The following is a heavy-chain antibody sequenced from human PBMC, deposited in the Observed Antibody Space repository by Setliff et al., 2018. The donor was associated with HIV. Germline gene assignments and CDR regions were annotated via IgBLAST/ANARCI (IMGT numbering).Heavy chain of an antibody. CDR3: ARPMEIGRHPVAGQRDAFDI. D-gene: IGHD6-19*01. Sequence: GESLTISCSASGFTFSSYWMHWVRQLPGKGLVWVSPMNSDGSRTTYADSVKGRFTISRDNAKKMLYVQMNSLRAEDTAVYYCARPMEIGRHPVAGQRDAFDIWGQGTMVTVSS. CDR1: GFTFSSYW. J-gene: IGHJ3*02. CDR2: MNSDGSRT. V-gene: IGHV3-74*03.